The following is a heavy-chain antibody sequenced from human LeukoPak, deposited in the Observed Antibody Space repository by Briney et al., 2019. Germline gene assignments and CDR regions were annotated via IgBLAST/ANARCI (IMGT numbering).Heavy chain of an antibody. J-gene: IGHJ5*02. CDR1: GDSVSSNSAA. CDR2: TYYRSKWYN. D-gene: IGHD5/OR15-5a*01. V-gene: IGHV6-1*01. Sequence: SQTLSLTCAISGDSVSSNSAAWNWIRQSPTRGLEWLTRTYYRSKWYNAYAVSVKSRITINSDTSKNQFSLQLRSVTPEDTAVYYCAREAASTFDHWGQGTLVTVSS. CDR3: AREAASTFDH.